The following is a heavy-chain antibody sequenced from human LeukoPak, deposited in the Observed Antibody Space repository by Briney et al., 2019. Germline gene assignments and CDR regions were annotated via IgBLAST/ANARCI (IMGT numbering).Heavy chain of an antibody. CDR1: GGTISSYS. V-gene: IGHV4-59*08. CDR2: IYYSGST. CDR3: ARHGTPEPYSYRNYYYYGMDV. Sequence: SETLSLTCTASGGTISSYSLHWIRQPPGKGLEYIGYIYYSGSTNYYPAPKSRITIILDTFKNQCALKLSSVTAADTAVYYCARHGTPEPYSYRNYYYYGMDVWGQGTTVTVSS. D-gene: IGHD3-10*01. J-gene: IGHJ6*02.